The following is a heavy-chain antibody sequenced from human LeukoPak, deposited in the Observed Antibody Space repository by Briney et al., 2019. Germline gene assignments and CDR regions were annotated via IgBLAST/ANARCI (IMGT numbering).Heavy chain of an antibody. V-gene: IGHV3-48*01. CDR2: ISSSSSTM. CDR3: AKVITVTTMDY. CDR1: GFTFSSYS. J-gene: IGHJ4*02. Sequence: PGGSLRLSCAASGFTFSSYSMNWVRQAPGKGLEWVSYISSSSSTMYYADSVKGRFTISRDNAKNSLYLQMNSLRAEDTAVYYCAKVITVTTMDYWGQGTLVTVSS. D-gene: IGHD4-17*01.